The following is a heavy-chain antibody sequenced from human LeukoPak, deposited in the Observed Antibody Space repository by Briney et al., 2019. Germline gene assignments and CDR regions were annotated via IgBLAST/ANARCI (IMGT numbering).Heavy chain of an antibody. J-gene: IGHJ4*02. CDR1: GYTFTSYA. CDR2: INTNTGNP. D-gene: IGHD5-24*01. Sequence: ASVKVSCKASGYTFTSYAMNWVRQAPGQGLEWMGWINTNTGNPTYAQGFTGRFVFSLDSSVSTAYLQISSLKAEDTAVYYCARDPGEMATAQYNYWGQGTLVTVSS. CDR3: ARDPGEMATAQYNY. V-gene: IGHV7-4-1*02.